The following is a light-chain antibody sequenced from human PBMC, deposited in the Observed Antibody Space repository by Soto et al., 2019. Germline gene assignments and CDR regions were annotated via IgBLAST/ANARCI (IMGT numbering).Light chain of an antibody. J-gene: IGLJ2*01. Sequence: QAVLTQPPSASGSPGQSVTISCTGTSSDVGGYNYVSWYQQHPGKAPKLMSYEVSKRPSGVPDRFSGSKSGNTASLTVAGLQAEDEADYYCRSYAGSNNKVFGGGTKLTVL. CDR1: SSDVGGYNY. CDR3: RSYAGSNNKV. CDR2: EVS. V-gene: IGLV2-8*01.